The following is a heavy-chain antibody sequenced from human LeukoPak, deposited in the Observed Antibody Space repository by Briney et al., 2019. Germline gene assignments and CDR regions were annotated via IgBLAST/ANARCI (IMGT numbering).Heavy chain of an antibody. CDR1: GFIFDDYA. D-gene: IGHD5-18*01. CDR3: AKDMFGVDTAMIKD. Sequence: PGGSLRLSCAASGFIFDDYAMHWVRQAPGKGREWVSLISGDGGSTYYADSVKGRFTISRDNSKNSLYLQMNSLRTEDTALYYCAKDMFGVDTAMIKDWGQGTLVTVSS. J-gene: IGHJ4*02. V-gene: IGHV3-43*02. CDR2: ISGDGGST.